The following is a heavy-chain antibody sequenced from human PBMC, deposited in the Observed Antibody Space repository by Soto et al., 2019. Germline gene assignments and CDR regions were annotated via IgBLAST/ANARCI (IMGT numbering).Heavy chain of an antibody. CDR1: EGTFSSYA. D-gene: IGHD3-22*01. CDR2: IIPIFGTA. J-gene: IGHJ6*02. Sequence: SVKVSCKASEGTFSSYAISWVRQAPGQGLEWMGGIIPIFGTANYAQKFQGRVTITADESTSTAYMELRSLRSDDTAMYYCARGGYYDSSGSRNYHYYGMNVWGQGTTVTVSS. V-gene: IGHV1-69*13. CDR3: ARGGYYDSSGSRNYHYYGMNV.